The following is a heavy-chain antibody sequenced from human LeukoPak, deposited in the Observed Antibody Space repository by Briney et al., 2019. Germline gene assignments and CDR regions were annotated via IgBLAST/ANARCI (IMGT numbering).Heavy chain of an antibody. CDR3: ARDVAPLEWLDV. CDR2: IKSDGSTT. Sequence: GGSLRLSCAASGFTLTAYWMHWVRQAPGKGLVWVSRIKSDGSTTSYADSVKGRFTISRDNAKNTLYLQMNSLRADDTAVYYCARDVAPLEWLDVWGQGTTVTVSS. CDR1: GFTLTAYW. J-gene: IGHJ6*02. D-gene: IGHD3-3*01. V-gene: IGHV3-74*01.